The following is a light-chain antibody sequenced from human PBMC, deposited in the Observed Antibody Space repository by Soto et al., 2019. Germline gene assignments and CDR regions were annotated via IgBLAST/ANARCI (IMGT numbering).Light chain of an antibody. CDR3: QQYGRAPT. CDR1: QSVSSNY. V-gene: IGKV3-20*01. J-gene: IGKJ1*01. CDR2: DVS. Sequence: EIVLTQSPGTLSLSPGERATLSCRSSQSVSSNYLAWYQQKPDQAPRLVIYDVSGRATGIPDRFSGSGSGTDFTLTSSRLEPEAFAVYYCQQYGRAPTFGQGTKVEIK.